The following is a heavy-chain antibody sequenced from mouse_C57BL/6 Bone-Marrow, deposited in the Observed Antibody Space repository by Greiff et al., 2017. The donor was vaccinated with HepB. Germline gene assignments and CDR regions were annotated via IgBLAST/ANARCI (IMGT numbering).Heavy chain of an antibody. Sequence: VQLQQSGAELVRPGASVKLSCTASGFNIKDDYMHWVKQRPEQGLEWIGWIDPENGDTEYASKFQGKATRTADTSSNTAYLPLSSLTSEDTAVYYFTTLYGNYDYWGQGTTLTVSS. D-gene: IGHD2-10*02. CDR2: IDPENGDT. J-gene: IGHJ2*01. CDR3: TTLYGNYDY. V-gene: IGHV14-4*01. CDR1: GFNIKDDY.